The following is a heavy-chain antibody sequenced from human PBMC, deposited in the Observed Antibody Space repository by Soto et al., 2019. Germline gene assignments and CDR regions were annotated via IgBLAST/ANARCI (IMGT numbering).Heavy chain of an antibody. D-gene: IGHD6-13*01. CDR3: ARGGAAAVYGMDV. J-gene: IGHJ6*02. CDR1: GFTFSSYS. V-gene: IGHV3-21*01. CDR2: ISSSSSYI. Sequence: ESGGGLVKPGGSLRLSCAASGFTFSSYSMNWVRQAPGKGLEWVSSISSSSSYIYYADSVKGRFTISRDNAKNSLYLQMNSLRAEDTAVYYCARGGAAAVYGMDVWGQGTTVTVSS.